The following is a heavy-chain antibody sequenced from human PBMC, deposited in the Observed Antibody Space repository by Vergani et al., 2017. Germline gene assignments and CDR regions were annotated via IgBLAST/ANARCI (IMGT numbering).Heavy chain of an antibody. CDR3: ARVAMTNYYYYMDV. J-gene: IGHJ6*03. V-gene: IGHV4-30-4*01. D-gene: IGHD4-11*01. CDR1: GVSLSSGDYY. CDR2: IYYSGST. Sequence: QVQLHESGPGLVKPSETLSLICSVSGVSLSSGDYYWSWIRQPPGKGLEWIGYIYYSGSTYYNPSLKSRVTISVDTSKNQFSLKLSSVTAADTAVYYCARVAMTNYYYYMDVWGKGTTVTVSS.